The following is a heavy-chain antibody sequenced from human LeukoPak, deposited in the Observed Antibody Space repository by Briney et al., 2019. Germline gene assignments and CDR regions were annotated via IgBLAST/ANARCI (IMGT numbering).Heavy chain of an antibody. CDR1: GGSISSYY. CDR3: ASKRIYGDGYFQH. Sequence: PSETLSLTCTVSGGSISSYYWSWIRQPPGKGLEWIGYIYYSGSTNYNPSLKSQVTISVDTSKNQFSLKLSSVTAADTAVYYCASKRIYGDGYFQHWGQGTLVTVSS. J-gene: IGHJ1*01. CDR2: IYYSGST. V-gene: IGHV4-59*01. D-gene: IGHD4-17*01.